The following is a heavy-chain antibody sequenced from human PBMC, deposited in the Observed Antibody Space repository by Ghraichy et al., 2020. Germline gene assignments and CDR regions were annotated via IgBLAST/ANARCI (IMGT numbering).Heavy chain of an antibody. J-gene: IGHJ6*02. CDR2: INTDGSST. Sequence: GGSLRLSCAASGFTFSTYWMHWVRQAPGKGLVWVSRINTDGSSTTYADSVKGRFTISRDNAKNTLYLQMNSLRAEDTAVYYCARAMARSWLNAEYDYYFGMDVWGQGTTVTVSS. V-gene: IGHV3-74*01. CDR1: GFTFSTYW. D-gene: IGHD6-13*01. CDR3: ARAMARSWLNAEYDYYFGMDV.